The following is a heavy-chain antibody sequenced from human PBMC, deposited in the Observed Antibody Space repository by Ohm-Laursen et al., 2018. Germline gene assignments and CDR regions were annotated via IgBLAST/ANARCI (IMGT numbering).Heavy chain of an antibody. CDR2: ISGSGGST. Sequence: GSLRLSCAASGFTFSNYAMTWVRQAPGEGLEWVSTISGSGGSTYYADSVKGRFTISRDNSKNTLYLQMNSLRAEDTAVYYCASRTTVTQGGDYYGMDVWGQGTTVTVS. D-gene: IGHD4-17*01. V-gene: IGHV3-23*01. CDR1: GFTFSNYA. J-gene: IGHJ6*02. CDR3: ASRTTVTQGGDYYGMDV.